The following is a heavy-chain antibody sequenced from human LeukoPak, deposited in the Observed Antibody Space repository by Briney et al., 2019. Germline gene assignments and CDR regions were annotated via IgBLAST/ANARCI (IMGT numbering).Heavy chain of an antibody. Sequence: SETLSLTCTVSGGSINSLYWNWIRQLPGKGLEWIGYIHYSGRTNYNTSFKSRVTISLDTSKNQFSLKLTSVTAADMAVYYCARGSRAVTTSSNIHPYYFDYWGQGTLVTVSS. CDR1: GGSINSLY. CDR3: ARGSRAVTTSSNIHPYYFDY. CDR2: IHYSGRT. D-gene: IGHD4-17*01. V-gene: IGHV4-59*01. J-gene: IGHJ4*02.